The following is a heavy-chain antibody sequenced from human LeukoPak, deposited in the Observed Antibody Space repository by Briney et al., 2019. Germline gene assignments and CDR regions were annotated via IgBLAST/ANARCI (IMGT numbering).Heavy chain of an antibody. V-gene: IGHV3-23*01. Sequence: GGSPRLSCAASGFTFSSYAMSWVRQAPGKGLEWVSAISGSGGSTYYADSVKGRFTISRDNSKNTLYLQMNSLRAEDTAVYYCAKTVSGYCSGGSCRTMDVWGQGTTVTVSS. CDR1: GFTFSSYA. J-gene: IGHJ6*02. CDR3: AKTVSGYCSGGSCRTMDV. D-gene: IGHD2-15*01. CDR2: ISGSGGST.